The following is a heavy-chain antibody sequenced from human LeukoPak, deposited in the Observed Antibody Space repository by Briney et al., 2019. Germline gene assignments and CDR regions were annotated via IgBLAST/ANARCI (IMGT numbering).Heavy chain of an antibody. CDR3: ARYGSGTYPRFDY. Sequence: PSETLSLTCTVSGGSISGYYWSWIRQSPGKGLEWIGYIYNSGSTNYNPSLQSRVTISVDTSKNQFSLNLSSVTAADTAVYYCARYGSGTYPRFDYWGLGTLVTVSS. V-gene: IGHV4-59*08. J-gene: IGHJ4*02. D-gene: IGHD3-10*01. CDR1: GGSISGYY. CDR2: IYNSGST.